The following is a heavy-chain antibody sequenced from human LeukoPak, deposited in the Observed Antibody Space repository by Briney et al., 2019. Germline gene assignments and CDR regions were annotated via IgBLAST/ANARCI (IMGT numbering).Heavy chain of an antibody. CDR3: ARERTLYVSGSGYGMDV. Sequence: GGSLRLSCAASGFTFSSYEMNWVRQAPGKGLEWVSYISSGGSIIYYADSVKGRFTISRDNAKNSLYLQMNSLRAEDTAVYFCARERTLYVSGSGYGMDVWGQGTTVTVSS. CDR2: ISSGGSII. CDR1: GFTFSSYE. D-gene: IGHD3-10*01. V-gene: IGHV3-48*03. J-gene: IGHJ6*02.